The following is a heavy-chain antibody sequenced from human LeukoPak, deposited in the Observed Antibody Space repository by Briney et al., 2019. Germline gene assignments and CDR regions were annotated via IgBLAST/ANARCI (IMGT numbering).Heavy chain of an antibody. CDR3: ARDPGVVVVAASYYYGMDV. D-gene: IGHD2-15*01. J-gene: IGHJ6*02. Sequence: TGGSLRLSCAASGFTVSSSYMSWVRQAPGKGLEWVSVIYSGGSTYYADSVKGRFTISRDNSKNTLYLQMNSLRAEDTAVYYCARDPGVVVVAASYYYGMDVWGQGTTVTVSS. V-gene: IGHV3-53*01. CDR1: GFTVSSSY. CDR2: IYSGGST.